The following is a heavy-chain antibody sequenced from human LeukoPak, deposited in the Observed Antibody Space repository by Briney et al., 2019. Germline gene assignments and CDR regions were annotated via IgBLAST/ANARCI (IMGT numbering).Heavy chain of an antibody. CDR2: MSVSSGLI. J-gene: IGHJ4*02. D-gene: IGHD5-18*01. CDR3: ARDFVDTAMASAHDY. V-gene: IGHV3-21*01. CDR1: GFTFSFYS. Sequence: GGSLRLSCAASGFTFSFYSMNWVRQAPGKGLEWVSSMSVSSGLIYYADSVKGRFTVSRDNAKNSLYLQMNSLRAEDTAVYYCARDFVDTAMASAHDYWGQGTLVTVSS.